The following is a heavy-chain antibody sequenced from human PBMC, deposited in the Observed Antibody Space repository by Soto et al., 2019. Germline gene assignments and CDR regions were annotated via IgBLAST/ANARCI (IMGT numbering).Heavy chain of an antibody. CDR3: VCIVVVVAAPEFDY. CDR1: GFTFSSYA. D-gene: IGHD2-15*01. J-gene: IGHJ4*02. CDR2: ISGSGGST. V-gene: IGHV3-23*01. Sequence: GGSLRLSCAASGFTFSSYAMSWVRQAPGKGLEWVSAISGSGGSTYYADSVKGRFTISRDNSKNTLYLQMNSLRAEDTAVYYCVCIVVVVAAPEFDYWGQGTLVTVSS.